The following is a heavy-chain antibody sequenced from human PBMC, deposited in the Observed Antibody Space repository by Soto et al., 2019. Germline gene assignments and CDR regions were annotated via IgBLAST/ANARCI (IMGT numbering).Heavy chain of an antibody. D-gene: IGHD2-21*01. CDR1: GGSMNSYY. J-gene: IGHJ5*02. CDR2: VYDSGTS. CDR3: ARYSPPKKSFDSNPGWLDP. V-gene: IGHV4-59*01. Sequence: QVQLQESGPGLVLPSETLSLTCTVSGGSMNSYYWTWVRQPPGKGLEWIGYVYDSGTSKYNASLESRITMSLDKAIHQFSLSLSYVTAADTAVYFCARYSPPKKSFDSNPGWLDPWGQGTLVAVSS.